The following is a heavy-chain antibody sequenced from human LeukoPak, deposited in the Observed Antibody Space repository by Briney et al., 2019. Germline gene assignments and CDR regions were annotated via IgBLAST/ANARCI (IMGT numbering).Heavy chain of an antibody. CDR2: INPNSGGT. V-gene: IGHV1-2*02. J-gene: IGHJ4*02. D-gene: IGHD3-10*01. Sequence: ASVKVSCKASGYTFTGYYMHWVRQAPGQGLEWMGWINPNSGGTNYAQKFQGRVTMTRDTSISTAYMELSRLRSDDTAVYYCARDDIHYYGSGSYYTPTEFDYWGQGTLVTVSS. CDR3: ARDDIHYYGSGSYYTPTEFDY. CDR1: GYTFTGYY.